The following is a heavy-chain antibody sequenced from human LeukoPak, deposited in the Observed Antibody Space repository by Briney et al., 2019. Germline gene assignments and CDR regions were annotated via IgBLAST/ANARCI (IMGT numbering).Heavy chain of an antibody. Sequence: PGGSLRLSCAASGFTFSSYEMNWVRQAPGKGLEWVSYISSSGSTIYYADSVKGRFTISRDNAKNSLYLQMNSLRAEDTAVYYCARSIAAAGYFDYWGQGTLVTVSS. J-gene: IGHJ4*02. CDR2: ISSSGSTI. CDR1: GFTFSSYE. CDR3: ARSIAAAGYFDY. D-gene: IGHD6-25*01. V-gene: IGHV3-48*03.